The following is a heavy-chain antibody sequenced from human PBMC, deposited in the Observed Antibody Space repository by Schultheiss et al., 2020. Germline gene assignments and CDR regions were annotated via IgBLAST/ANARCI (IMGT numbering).Heavy chain of an antibody. J-gene: IGHJ5*02. CDR3: ASDTEARYCSSTSCYGGNWFDP. CDR1: GGSISSGGYY. CDR2: INHSGST. V-gene: IGHV4-61*08. D-gene: IGHD2-2*01. Sequence: SETLSLTCTVSGGSISSGGYYWSWIRQPPGKGLEWIGEINHSGSTNYNPSLKSRVTISVDTSKNQFSLKLSSVTAADTAVYYCASDTEARYCSSTSCYGGNWFDPWGQGTLVTVSS.